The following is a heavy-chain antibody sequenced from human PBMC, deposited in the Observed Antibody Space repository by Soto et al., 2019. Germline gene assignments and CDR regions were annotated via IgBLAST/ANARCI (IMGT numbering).Heavy chain of an antibody. CDR1: GFSFSSYA. CDR3: AKDITGDRRDFDY. CDR2: ISASGGTT. J-gene: IGHJ4*02. Sequence: EVPLLDSGGGLVQPGGSLRLSCVASGFSFSSYAMNWVRQGPGKGLEWVSTISASGGTTYYADSVKGRFTISRDIFKNTLYLPMNSLRAEDTAIYYCAKDITGDRRDFDYWGQGTLVTVSS. D-gene: IGHD2-21*01. V-gene: IGHV3-23*01.